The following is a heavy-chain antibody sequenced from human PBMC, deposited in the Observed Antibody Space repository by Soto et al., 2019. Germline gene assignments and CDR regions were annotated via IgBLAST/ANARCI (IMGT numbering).Heavy chain of an antibody. CDR3: ARLFTVTTDYYFGMDV. D-gene: IGHD4-17*01. CDR2: IYSSGIS. V-gene: IGHV4-4*07. Sequence: VQLRESGPGLVKPSETLSLSCTVSGCSISGSYWSWVRQPAGKRLVWIGRIYSSGISNYNAFLNSRPTMPLATSKNQFALKLRSVSAADEAIYYCARLFTVTTDYYFGMDVWGQRNTVTVS. J-gene: IGHJ6*02. CDR1: GCSISGSY.